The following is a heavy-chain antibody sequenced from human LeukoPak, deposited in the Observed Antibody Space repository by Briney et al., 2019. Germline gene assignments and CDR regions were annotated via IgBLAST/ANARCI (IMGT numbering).Heavy chain of an antibody. V-gene: IGHV4-59*01. Sequence: SETLSLTCTVSGGSISSYYWSWLRQPPGKGLEWIGYIYYSGSTNYNPSLKSRVTISVDTSKNQFSLKLSSVTAADTAVYYCARIDPGQNWFDPWGQGTLVTVSS. CDR3: ARIDPGQNWFDP. CDR1: GGSISSYY. CDR2: IYYSGST. J-gene: IGHJ5*02.